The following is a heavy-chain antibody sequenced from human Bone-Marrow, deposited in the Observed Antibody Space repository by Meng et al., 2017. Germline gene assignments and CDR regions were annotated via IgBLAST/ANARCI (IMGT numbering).Heavy chain of an antibody. D-gene: IGHD6-19*01. Sequence: GESLKISCAASGFTFTDYYMIWIRHAPGKGLGLVSYIDGSGSEKVYADSVKGRFTISRDNAKKSLFLEMNSLRDEDTAMYYCARWVVSSGWYFDPWGQGTLVTVSS. J-gene: IGHJ4*02. V-gene: IGHV3-11*04. CDR1: GFTFTDYY. CDR2: IDGSGSEK. CDR3: ARWVVSSGWYFDP.